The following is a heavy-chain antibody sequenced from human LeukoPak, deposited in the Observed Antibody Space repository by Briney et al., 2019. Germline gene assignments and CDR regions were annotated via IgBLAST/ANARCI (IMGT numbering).Heavy chain of an antibody. V-gene: IGHV4-38-2*01. Sequence: SETLSLTCAVSGYSISSGYYWGWIRQPPGKGLEWIGSIYHSGSTNYNPSLKSRVTISVDTSKNQFSLKLSSVTAADTAVYYCARGPGYVWGSYRRPIDYWGQGTLVTVSS. D-gene: IGHD3-16*02. CDR3: ARGPGYVWGSYRRPIDY. J-gene: IGHJ4*02. CDR1: GYSISSGYY. CDR2: IYHSGST.